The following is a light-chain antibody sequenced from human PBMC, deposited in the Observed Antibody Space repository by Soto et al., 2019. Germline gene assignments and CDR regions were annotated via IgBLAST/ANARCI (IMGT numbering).Light chain of an antibody. Sequence: NFLLTQPHSVSESPGKTVTISCTRSSGSIASNSVQWYQQRPGSAPTTVIYDDNRRPSGVPDRFSGSIDSSSNSASLTISGLKTEDEADYYCQSYDSSNQVFGGGTKLTVL. CDR2: DDN. J-gene: IGLJ3*02. V-gene: IGLV6-57*03. CDR1: SGSIASNS. CDR3: QSYDSSNQV.